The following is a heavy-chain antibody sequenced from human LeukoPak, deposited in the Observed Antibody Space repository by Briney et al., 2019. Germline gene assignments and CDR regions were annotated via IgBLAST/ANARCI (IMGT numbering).Heavy chain of an antibody. CDR1: GITFSSYG. CDR2: ISGSGSNT. V-gene: IGHV3-23*01. J-gene: IGHJ3*02. CDR3: AKGSGFAFDI. Sequence: GGSLRLSCAASGITFSSYGMRWVRQAPGKGLEWVSRISGSGSNTDYADSVKGRFTISRDNYKNTLYLQMNSLRAEDTAVHYCAKGSGFAFDIWGQGTMVTVSS.